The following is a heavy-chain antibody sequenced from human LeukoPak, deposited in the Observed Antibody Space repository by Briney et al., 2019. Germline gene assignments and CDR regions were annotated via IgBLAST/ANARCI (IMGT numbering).Heavy chain of an antibody. D-gene: IGHD3-10*01. Sequence: PSETLSLTCTVSGGSISSGSYYWSWIRQPAGKGLEWIGRLYTSGSTNYNPSLKSRVTISVDTSKNQFSLKLSSVTAADTAVYYCAREGIPTMVYNDMDVWGKGTTVTVSS. J-gene: IGHJ6*03. CDR1: GGSISSGSYY. CDR2: LYTSGST. V-gene: IGHV4-61*02. CDR3: AREGIPTMVYNDMDV.